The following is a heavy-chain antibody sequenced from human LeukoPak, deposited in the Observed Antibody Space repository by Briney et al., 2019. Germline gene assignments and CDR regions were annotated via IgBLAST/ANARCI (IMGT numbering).Heavy chain of an antibody. D-gene: IGHD6-13*01. CDR3: ARDGPSIAAAGSYYFDY. CDR1: GFTFSSYG. V-gene: IGHV3-30*19. CDR2: ISHDGDHK. J-gene: IGHJ4*02. Sequence: PGGSLRLSCAASGFTFSSYGMHWVRQAPGTGLEWVAVISHDGDHKYHADSVKGRFTISRDNSKNTLYLQMNSLRVEDTAVYYCARDGPSIAAAGSYYFDYWGQGTLVTVSS.